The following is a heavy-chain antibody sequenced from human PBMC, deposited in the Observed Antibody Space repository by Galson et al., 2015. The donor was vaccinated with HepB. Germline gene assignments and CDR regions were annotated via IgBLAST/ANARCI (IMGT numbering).Heavy chain of an antibody. J-gene: IGHJ3*02. CDR2: ISYDGSNK. CDR3: AKEWAFSSSAAFDI. CDR1: GFTFSSYG. D-gene: IGHD6-6*01. Sequence: SLRLSCAASGFTFSSYGMHWVRQAPGKGLEWVAVISYDGSNKYYADSVKGRFTISRDNSKNTLYLQMNSLRAEDTAVYYCAKEWAFSSSAAFDIWGQGTMVTVSS. V-gene: IGHV3-30*18.